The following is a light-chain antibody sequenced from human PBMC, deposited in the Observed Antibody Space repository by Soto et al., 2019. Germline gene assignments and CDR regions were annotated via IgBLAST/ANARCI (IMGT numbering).Light chain of an antibody. J-gene: IGKJ3*01. CDR3: QQYGSSLFT. CDR2: GTS. V-gene: IGKV3-20*01. Sequence: EIVLTQSPGTLSLSPGERATLSCRSSQSVTSNYLAWYQQKPGQAPRVIIYGTSIRASGVPERFSGGGSGTDFTLTITRLEPEDFAVYYCQQYGSSLFTLGPGTKVDIK. CDR1: QSVTSNY.